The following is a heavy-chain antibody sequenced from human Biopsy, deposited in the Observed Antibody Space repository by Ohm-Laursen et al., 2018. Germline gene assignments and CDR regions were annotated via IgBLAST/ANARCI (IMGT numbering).Heavy chain of an antibody. V-gene: IGHV3-33*06. D-gene: IGHD2-2*01. CDR1: GFSFSTNG. Sequence: SLRLSCAASGFSFSTNGIYWVRQAPGKGLEWVAAIWYDGTNKYYAESVKGRLTISRDNSKNTLYLQMNSLRAEDTAVYFCAKGGPRVRAGGSAFDYWGQGTLVTVSS. CDR2: IWYDGTNK. J-gene: IGHJ4*02. CDR3: AKGGPRVRAGGSAFDY.